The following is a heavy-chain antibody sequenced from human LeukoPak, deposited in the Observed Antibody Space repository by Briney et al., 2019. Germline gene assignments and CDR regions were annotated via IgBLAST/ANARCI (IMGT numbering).Heavy chain of an antibody. D-gene: IGHD3-3*01. CDR2: IYYSGST. CDR3: ARAAVWSGYFHPYGMDV. V-gene: IGHV4-59*01. Sequence: SETLSLTCTVSGGSISSYYWSWIRQPPGKGLEWTGYIYYSGSTNYNPSLKSRVTISVDTSKNQFSLKLSSVTAADTAVYYCARAAVWSGYFHPYGMDVWGQGTTVTVSS. CDR1: GGSISSYY. J-gene: IGHJ6*02.